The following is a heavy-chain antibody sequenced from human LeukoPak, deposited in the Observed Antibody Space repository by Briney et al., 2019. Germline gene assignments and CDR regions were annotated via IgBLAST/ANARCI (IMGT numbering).Heavy chain of an antibody. CDR2: ITIGGGT. CDR3: VKRPSYDGGHYVFQF. V-gene: IGHV3-23*01. CDR1: RLTLNTYM. Sequence: GGSLTLSCVDSRLTLNTYMVSWVRKAPGKGLEWISTITIGGGTYYTDSVRGRFTVSRDNSKNTLYLLMDSLTAEDTAVYYCVKRPSYDGGHYVFQFWGQGTLVTVSS. J-gene: IGHJ4*02. D-gene: IGHD3-10*02.